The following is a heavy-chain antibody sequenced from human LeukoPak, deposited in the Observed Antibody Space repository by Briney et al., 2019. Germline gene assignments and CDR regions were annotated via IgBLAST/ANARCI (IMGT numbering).Heavy chain of an antibody. J-gene: IGHJ4*02. V-gene: IGHV3-74*01. Sequence: SGGSLRLSCAASGFTLSLYWMHWVRHAPGKGLVWVSRINSDGSSTIYADSVKGRFTISRDNAKNTLYLQMNSLRAEDTAVYYCARGGGYSYGYLDYWGQGTLVTVSS. CDR3: ARGGGYSYGYLDY. D-gene: IGHD5-18*01. CDR1: GFTLSLYW. CDR2: INSDGSST.